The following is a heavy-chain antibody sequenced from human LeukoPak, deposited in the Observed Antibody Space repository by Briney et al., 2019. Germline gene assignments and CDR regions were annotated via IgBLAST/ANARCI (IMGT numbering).Heavy chain of an antibody. J-gene: IGHJ4*02. CDR2: ISYDGSNK. CDR3: VTGRNYYYDY. V-gene: IGHV3-30*04. CDR1: GFTFSSYA. Sequence: GGSLRLSCAASGFTFSSYATHWVRQAPGKGLEWVAVISYDGSNKYYADSVKGRFTISRDNSKNTLYLQMNSLRAEDTAVNYCVTGRNYYYDYWGRGTLVTVSS. D-gene: IGHD3-22*01.